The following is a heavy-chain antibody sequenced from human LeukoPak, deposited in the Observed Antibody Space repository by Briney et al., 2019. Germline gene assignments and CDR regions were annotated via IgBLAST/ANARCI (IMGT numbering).Heavy chain of an antibody. CDR3: AKRDSSGYYYFDY. J-gene: IGHJ4*02. CDR2: IGGSGGTT. D-gene: IGHD3-22*01. V-gene: IGHV3-23*01. Sequence: PGGSLRLSCAASGFTFSYYAMTWVRQAPGEGLEWVSAIGGSGGTTYYADSVKGRFTISRDNSKNTVYLQMNSLRAEDTAVYYCAKRDSSGYYYFDYWGQGTLVTASS. CDR1: GFTFSYYA.